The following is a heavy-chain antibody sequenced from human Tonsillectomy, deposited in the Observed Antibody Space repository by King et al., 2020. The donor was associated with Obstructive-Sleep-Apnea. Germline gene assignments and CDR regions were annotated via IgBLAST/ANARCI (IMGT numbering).Heavy chain of an antibody. CDR3: AKELSSGWYRGADY. J-gene: IGHJ4*02. CDR1: GFTFNDYA. CDR2: INWNSGSI. V-gene: IGHV3-9*01. Sequence: VQLVESGGGLVQPGRSLRLSCAASGFTFNDYAMHWVRQAPGKGLEWVSGINWNSGSIGYADSVKGRFTISRDNAKNSLYLQMNSLRAEDTALYYCAKELSSGWYRGADYWGQGTLVTVSS. D-gene: IGHD6-19*01.